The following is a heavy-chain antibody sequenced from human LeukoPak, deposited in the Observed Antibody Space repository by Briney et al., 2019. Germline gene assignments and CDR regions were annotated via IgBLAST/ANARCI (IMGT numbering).Heavy chain of an antibody. V-gene: IGHV3-48*03. CDR1: GFTFSSYE. Sequence: GGSLRLSCAASGFTFSSYEMNWVRQAPGKGLEWLSYIRSSGSPIYYADSVKGRFTISRDNSKNSLYLQMDDLRAEDTAVYYCASLYGGNLYSGLDVWGQGTTVTVSS. D-gene: IGHD4-23*01. CDR3: ASLYGGNLYSGLDV. J-gene: IGHJ6*02. CDR2: IRSSGSPI.